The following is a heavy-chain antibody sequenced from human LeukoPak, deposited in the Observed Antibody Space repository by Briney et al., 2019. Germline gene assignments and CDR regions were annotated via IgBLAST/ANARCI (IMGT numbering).Heavy chain of an antibody. CDR1: GFTFSSYE. CDR3: ARDLTYYDSSGY. J-gene: IGHJ4*02. CDR2: ISSSGSTI. Sequence: GGSLRLSCAASGFTFSSYEMNWVRQAPGKGLEWVSYISSSGSTIYYADSVKGRFTISRDNAKNTLYLQMNSLRAEDTAVYYCARDLTYYDSSGYWGQGTLVTVSS. D-gene: IGHD3-22*01. V-gene: IGHV3-48*03.